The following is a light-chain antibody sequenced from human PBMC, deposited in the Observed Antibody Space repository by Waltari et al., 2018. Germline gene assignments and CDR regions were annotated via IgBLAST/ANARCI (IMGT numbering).Light chain of an antibody. J-gene: IGKJ4*01. CDR1: QSVGRS. Sequence: EIALTQSPVTLSLSPGDRATLSCRASQSVGRSLSWYQQKPGQPPRLLIYDASTRATGIPARISGSGSGTDFTLTIGSLEPEDFAVYFCLERSSWPPTFGGVTTVDIK. CDR2: DAS. CDR3: LERSSWPPT. V-gene: IGKV3-11*01.